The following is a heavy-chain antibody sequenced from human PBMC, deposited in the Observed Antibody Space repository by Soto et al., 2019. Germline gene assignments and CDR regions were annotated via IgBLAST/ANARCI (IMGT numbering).Heavy chain of an antibody. Sequence: PGGSLRLSCVASGFDFRSYEMNWVRQAPGKGLEGVSNIRANDESIYYADSVKGRGSVSRDNAKNSLFLEMDSLRVDDTAVYYCARETLRDAIDIWGQGTMVTVSS. CDR3: ARETLRDAIDI. CDR1: GFDFRSYE. J-gene: IGHJ3*02. V-gene: IGHV3-48*03. CDR2: IRANDESI.